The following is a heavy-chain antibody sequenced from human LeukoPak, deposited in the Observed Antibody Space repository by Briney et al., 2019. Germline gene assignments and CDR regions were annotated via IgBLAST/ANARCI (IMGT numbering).Heavy chain of an antibody. J-gene: IGHJ6*02. Sequence: GALRLSCAASGFTFSSYAMHWVRQAPGKGLEWVAVISYDGSNKYYADSVKGRFTISRDNSKNTLYLQMNSLRAEDTAVYYCARDNQVYDFWSGYYTPYYYYYGMDVWGQGTTVTVSS. D-gene: IGHD3-3*01. CDR3: ARDNQVYDFWSGYYTPYYYYYGMDV. V-gene: IGHV3-30-3*01. CDR1: GFTFSSYA. CDR2: ISYDGSNK.